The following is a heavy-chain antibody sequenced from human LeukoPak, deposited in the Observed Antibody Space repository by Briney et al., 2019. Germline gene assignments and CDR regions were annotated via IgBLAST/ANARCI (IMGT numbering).Heavy chain of an antibody. D-gene: IGHD2-15*01. V-gene: IGHV4-4*02. CDR3: ARDLVENSRGHDF. Sequence: PSETLSLTCAVSGGSISSPNWWSWVRQPPGKGLEWIGEIYHSGMTNYKTSLKSRVTISVGESKNQFSLKLSSVTAADTAVYYCARDLVENSRGHDFWGQGILVIASS. CDR2: IYHSGMT. J-gene: IGHJ4*02. CDR1: GGSISSPNW.